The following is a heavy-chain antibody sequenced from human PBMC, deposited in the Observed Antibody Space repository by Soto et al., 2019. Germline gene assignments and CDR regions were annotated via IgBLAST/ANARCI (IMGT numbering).Heavy chain of an antibody. CDR3: ARDRYDYGSGNYYKRSDL. Sequence: QVQLVQSGAEVKKPGYSVKVSCKASGGIFSTYAISWLRQAPGQGLEWMGGIIPIFGTPNYAQRFQGRVTITADESTSTAYRELSRLRSEDTAVYYCARDRYDYGSGNYYKRSDLWGQGTLVTVSS. CDR2: IIPIFGTP. CDR1: GGIFSTYA. J-gene: IGHJ4*02. D-gene: IGHD3-10*01. V-gene: IGHV1-69*01.